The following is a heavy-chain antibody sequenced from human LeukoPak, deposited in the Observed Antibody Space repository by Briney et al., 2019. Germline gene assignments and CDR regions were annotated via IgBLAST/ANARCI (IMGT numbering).Heavy chain of an antibody. CDR1: GGTFSSYA. CDR3: ARAATVTAESAFGY. Sequence: ASVKVSCKASGGTFSSYAISWVRQAPGQGLEWMGGISPIFGTANYAQKFRGRVTITADKSTRTAYMELSSLRSEDTAVYYCARAATVTAESAFGYWGQGTLVTVSS. J-gene: IGHJ4*02. V-gene: IGHV1-69*06. CDR2: ISPIFGTA. D-gene: IGHD4-17*01.